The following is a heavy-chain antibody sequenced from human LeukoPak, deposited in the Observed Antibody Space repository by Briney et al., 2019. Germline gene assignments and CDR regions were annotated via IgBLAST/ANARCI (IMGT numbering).Heavy chain of an antibody. V-gene: IGHV3-73*01. CDR1: GFTFSGSA. CDR3: TVGAPLDAFDI. J-gene: IGHJ3*02. Sequence: PGGSLKLSCAASGFTFSGSAMHWVRQASGKGLEWVGRIRSKANSYATAYSASVKGRFTIYRDDSKNTAYLRMNSLKTEDTAVYYCTVGAPLDAFDIWGQGTMVTVSS. CDR2: IRSKANSYAT. D-gene: IGHD3-10*01.